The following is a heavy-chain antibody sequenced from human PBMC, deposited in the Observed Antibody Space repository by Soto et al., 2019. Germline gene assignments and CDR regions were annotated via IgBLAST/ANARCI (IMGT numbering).Heavy chain of an antibody. D-gene: IGHD3-16*01. CDR3: ARDVPDTGGVYFDY. Sequence: GASVKVSCKASGGTFSSYAISWVRQAPGQGLEWMGGIIPIFGTANYAQKFQGRVTITADESTSTAYMELSSLRSEDTAVYYCARDVPDTGGVYFDYWGQGTLVTVSS. CDR1: GGTFSSYA. J-gene: IGHJ4*02. V-gene: IGHV1-69*13. CDR2: IIPIFGTA.